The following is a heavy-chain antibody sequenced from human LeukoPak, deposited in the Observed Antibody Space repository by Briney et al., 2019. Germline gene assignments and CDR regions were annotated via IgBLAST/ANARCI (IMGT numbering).Heavy chain of an antibody. CDR2: IIPIFGTA. D-gene: IGHD2-8*01. V-gene: IGHV1-69*05. CDR3: ASVYLYGMDV. CDR1: GGTFSSYA. Sequence: SVKVSCKASGGTFSSYAISWVRQAPGQGLEWMGGIIPIFGTANYAQKFQGRVTMTRDTPTNTVYMELSSLRTEDTAVYYCASVYLYGMDVWGQGTTVTVSS. J-gene: IGHJ6*02.